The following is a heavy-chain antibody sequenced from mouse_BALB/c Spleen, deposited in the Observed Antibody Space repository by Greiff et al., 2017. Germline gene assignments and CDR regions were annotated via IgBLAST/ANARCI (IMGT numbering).Heavy chain of an antibody. D-gene: IGHD1-1*01. J-gene: IGHJ1*01. CDR3: ARGHYGSSYNWYFDV. Sequence: EVQLQESGGGLVQPGGSLKLSCAASGFDFSRYWMSWVRQAPGKGLEWIGEINPDSSTINYTPSLKDKFIISRDNAKNTLYLQMSKVRSEDTALYYCARGHYGSSYNWYFDVWGAGTTVTVSS. CDR1: GFDFSRYW. CDR2: INPDSSTI. V-gene: IGHV4-1*02.